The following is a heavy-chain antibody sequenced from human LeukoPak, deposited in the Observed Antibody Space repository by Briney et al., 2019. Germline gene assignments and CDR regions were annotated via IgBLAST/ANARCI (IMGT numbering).Heavy chain of an antibody. J-gene: IGHJ3*02. D-gene: IGHD3-22*01. CDR1: GASISSSAYY. Sequence: PSETLSLTCTVSGASISSSAYYWGWIRQPPGKGLEWIGSIGGSNYYRGSTYYNPSLKSRVTIHVDTSKNQFSLKLSSVTAADTAVYYCARHRRGSGGYSAFDIWGQGTMVTVSS. V-gene: IGHV4-39*01. CDR3: ARHRRGSGGYSAFDI. CDR2: IGGSNYYRGST.